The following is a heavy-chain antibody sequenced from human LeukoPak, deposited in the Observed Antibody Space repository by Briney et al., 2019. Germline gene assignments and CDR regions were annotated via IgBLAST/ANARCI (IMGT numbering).Heavy chain of an antibody. J-gene: IGHJ5*02. CDR2: IYYSGST. Sequence: SETLSLTCTVSGGSISSSSYYWGWIRQPPGKGLEWIGSIYYSGSTYYNPSLKSRVTISVDTSKNQFSLKLSSVTAADTAVYYCARARYNWNYGGLNWFDPWGQGTLVTVSS. CDR1: GGSISSSSYY. V-gene: IGHV4-39*07. CDR3: ARARYNWNYGGLNWFDP. D-gene: IGHD1-7*01.